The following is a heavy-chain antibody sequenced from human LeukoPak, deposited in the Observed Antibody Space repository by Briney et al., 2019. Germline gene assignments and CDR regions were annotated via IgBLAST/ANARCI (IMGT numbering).Heavy chain of an antibody. J-gene: IGHJ6*03. CDR2: MNPNSGNT. D-gene: IGHD1-7*01. CDR3: ARHPANWNSSPYYYYYMDV. V-gene: IGHV1-8*02. Sequence: ASVKVSCKASGYTFTTFDINWVRQATGQGLEWMGWMNPNSGNTGYAQRFQGRVTMTRNTSISTAYMELSSLRSEDTAVYYCARHPANWNSSPYYYYYMDVWGKGTTVTVSS. CDR1: GYTFTTFD.